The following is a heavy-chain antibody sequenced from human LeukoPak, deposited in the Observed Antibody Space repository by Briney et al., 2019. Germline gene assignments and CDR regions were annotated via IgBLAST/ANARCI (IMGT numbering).Heavy chain of an antibody. D-gene: IGHD3-10*01. CDR1: RFTFSSYG. V-gene: IGHV3-30*12. J-gene: IGHJ5*02. CDR3: ARESGYHGSGFDP. Sequence: RGSLRLSCAASRFTFSSYGMHWVRQAPGKGLEWVAHIQYDGSNEQYADSVKGRFSISRDSSKNTLYLQMNSLRDEDTAVYYCARESGYHGSGFDPWGQGTLVTVSS. CDR2: IQYDGSNE.